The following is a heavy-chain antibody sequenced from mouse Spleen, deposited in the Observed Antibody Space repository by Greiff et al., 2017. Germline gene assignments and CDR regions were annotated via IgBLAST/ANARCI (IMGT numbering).Heavy chain of an antibody. J-gene: IGHJ3*01. V-gene: IGHV1-69*01. CDR1: GYTFTSYW. CDR3: ARGGYSNYAWFAY. Sequence: SGAELVMPGASVKLSCKASGYTFTSYWMHWVKQRPGQGLEWIGEIDPSDSYTNYNQKFKGKATLTVDKSSSTADMQLSSLTSEDSAVYYCARGGYSNYAWFAYWGQGTLVTVSA. D-gene: IGHD2-5*01. CDR2: IDPSDSYT.